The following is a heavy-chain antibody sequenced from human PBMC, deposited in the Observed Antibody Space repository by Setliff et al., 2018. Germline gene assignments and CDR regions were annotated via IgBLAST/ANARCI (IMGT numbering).Heavy chain of an antibody. J-gene: IGHJ1*01. CDR2: THIDGITV. Sequence: GESLKISCAASGFSFSRYEMIWVRQAPGKGLEWVSKTHIDGITVYSDSVKGRSIIYRDISTNTLFLEIDSLRSEDTGLYYCAREGSIGWSQYFHHWGQGTPVTVSS. CDR3: AREGSIGWSQYFHH. CDR1: GFSFSRYE. D-gene: IGHD6-19*01. V-gene: IGHV3-48*03.